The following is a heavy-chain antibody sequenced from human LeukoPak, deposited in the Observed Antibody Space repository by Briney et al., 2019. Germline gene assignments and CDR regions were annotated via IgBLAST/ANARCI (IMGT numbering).Heavy chain of an antibody. CDR1: GGSISGGSYC. CDR3: AREPFYRSGVNWFDP. V-gene: IGHV4-61*02. J-gene: IGHJ5*02. Sequence: SETLSLTCTVSGGSISGGSYCWSWIRQPAGKGLEWIGRIYASGSTNYNPSLKSRVTISVDTPKNHFSLKLSSVTAADTAVYYCAREPFYRSGVNWFDPWGQGTLVTVSS. D-gene: IGHD6-19*01. CDR2: IYASGST.